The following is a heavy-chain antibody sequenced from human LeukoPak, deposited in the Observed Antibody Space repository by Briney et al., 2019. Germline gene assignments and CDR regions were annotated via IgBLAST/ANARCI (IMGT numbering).Heavy chain of an antibody. J-gene: IGHJ4*02. CDR3: AREADPH. D-gene: IGHD6-19*01. V-gene: IGHV3-48*04. CDR2: ISSSSSTI. Sequence: GGSLRLSCAASGFTFSSYSMNWVRQAPGKGLEWVSYISSSSSTIYYADSEKGRFTISRDNAKNSLYLQMNSLRAEDTAVYYCAREADPHWGQGTLVTVSS. CDR1: GFTFSSYS.